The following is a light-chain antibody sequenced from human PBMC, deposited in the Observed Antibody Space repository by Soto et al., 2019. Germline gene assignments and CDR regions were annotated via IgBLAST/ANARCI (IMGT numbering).Light chain of an antibody. CDR3: HQYDSYPLT. Sequence: AIRMTQSPSSLSASTGDRVTITCRASQGISSYLAWYQQKPAKAPKLLIYAASTLQSGVPSRFSGSGSGTDVTLTISCLQFEDFATYYCHQYDSYPLTFGGGTKVEIK. V-gene: IGKV1-8*01. CDR2: AAS. J-gene: IGKJ4*01. CDR1: QGISSY.